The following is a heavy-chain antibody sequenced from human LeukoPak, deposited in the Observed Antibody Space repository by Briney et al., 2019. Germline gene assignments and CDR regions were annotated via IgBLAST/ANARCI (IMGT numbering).Heavy chain of an antibody. CDR1: GYTFTSYD. V-gene: IGHV1-8*01. Sequence: ATVKVSCKASGYTFTSYDINWVRQATGQGLEWMGWMNPNSGNTGYAQKFQGRVTMTRNTSISTAYMELSSLRSEDTAVYYCARRYGFWSGYQYFYYGVDVWGQGTTVTVSS. CDR3: ARRYGFWSGYQYFYYGVDV. D-gene: IGHD3-3*01. J-gene: IGHJ6*02. CDR2: MNPNSGNT.